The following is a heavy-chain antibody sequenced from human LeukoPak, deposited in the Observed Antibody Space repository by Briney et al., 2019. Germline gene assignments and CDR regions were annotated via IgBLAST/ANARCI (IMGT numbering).Heavy chain of an antibody. CDR3: ARDKVEVAGYYYYYYMDV. J-gene: IGHJ6*03. CDR2: ISSTSGNK. D-gene: IGHD6-19*01. CDR1: GFIFSTYS. V-gene: IGHV3-21*01. Sequence: GGSLRLSCTASGFIFSTYSMIWVRQAPGKGLEWVSSISSTSGNKYYADSVKGRFTISRDNAKNSLYLQMNSLRAEDTAVYYCARDKVEVAGYYYYYYMDVWGKGTTVTVSS.